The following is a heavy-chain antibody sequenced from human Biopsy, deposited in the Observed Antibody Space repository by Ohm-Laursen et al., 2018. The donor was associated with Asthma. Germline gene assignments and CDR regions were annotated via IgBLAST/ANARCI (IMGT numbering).Heavy chain of an antibody. CDR1: GYTFCSYG. Sequence: ASVKVSCKASGYTFCSYGVSWVRQAPGQGLEWMGWISPFTGDTHFGQKFQGRVTMTTDTSTDTAYMELRSLRSDDTAVYYCARHPYNFGGFDYWGQGSLVLVSS. D-gene: IGHD5-24*01. CDR2: ISPFTGDT. J-gene: IGHJ4*02. V-gene: IGHV1-18*04. CDR3: ARHPYNFGGFDY.